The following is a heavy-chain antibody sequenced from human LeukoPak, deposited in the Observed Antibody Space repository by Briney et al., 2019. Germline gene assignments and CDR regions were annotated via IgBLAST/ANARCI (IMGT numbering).Heavy chain of an antibody. CDR1: GVTFSSYG. CDR2: ISYDGSNK. CDR3: AKDTSLSSYGATFDY. J-gene: IGHJ4*02. V-gene: IGHV3-30*18. D-gene: IGHD4/OR15-4a*01. Sequence: GGSLRLSCAASGVTFSSYGMHWVRQAPGKGLEWVAVISYDGSNKYYADSVKGRFTISRDNSKNTLYLQMNSLRAEDTAVYYCAKDTSLSSYGATFDYWGQGTLVTVSS.